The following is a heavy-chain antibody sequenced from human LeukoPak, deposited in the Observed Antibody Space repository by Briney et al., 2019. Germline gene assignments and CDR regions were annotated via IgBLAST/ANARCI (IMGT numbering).Heavy chain of an antibody. CDR1: GLTVSSNF. V-gene: IGHV3-66*01. CDR2: INSGGTT. D-gene: IGHD3-10*01. Sequence: GGSLRLSCAASGLTVSSNFMSWVRQAPGKGLEWVSGINSGGTTYYADSVEGRFTISRDNAKNSLYLQMNSLRDEDTAVYYCARVGPGIGDYWGQGTLVTVSS. J-gene: IGHJ4*02. CDR3: ARVGPGIGDY.